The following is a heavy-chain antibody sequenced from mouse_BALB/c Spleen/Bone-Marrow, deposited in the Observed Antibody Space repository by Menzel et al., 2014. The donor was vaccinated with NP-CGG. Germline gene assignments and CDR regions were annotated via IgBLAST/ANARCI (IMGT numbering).Heavy chain of an antibody. D-gene: IGHD4-1*01. V-gene: IGHV5-17*02. Sequence: EVKLVESGGGLVQPGGSRKLSSAASGFTFSGFGMHWVRQAPEKGLEWVAYISSGSSTIFYADTVKGRFTISRDNPKNTLFLQMTSLRSEDTAMYYCTRGGNWEDFDYWGQGTTLTVSS. CDR1: GFTFSGFG. CDR3: TRGGNWEDFDY. CDR2: ISSGSSTI. J-gene: IGHJ2*01.